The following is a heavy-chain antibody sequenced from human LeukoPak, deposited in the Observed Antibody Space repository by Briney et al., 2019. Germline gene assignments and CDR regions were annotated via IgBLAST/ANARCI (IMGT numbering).Heavy chain of an antibody. CDR1: GFTFSRYW. Sequence: PGGSLRLSCAASGFTFSRYWMHWVRQAPGKGLAWVSQINTGGRATTYADSVKGRFTISRDSAKNTLFLQMNSLRAEDTAMYYCVRSAFYDGSGYYHDYWGQGTLVTVSS. CDR3: VRSAFYDGSGYYHDY. V-gene: IGHV3-74*01. D-gene: IGHD3-22*01. J-gene: IGHJ4*02. CDR2: INTGGRAT.